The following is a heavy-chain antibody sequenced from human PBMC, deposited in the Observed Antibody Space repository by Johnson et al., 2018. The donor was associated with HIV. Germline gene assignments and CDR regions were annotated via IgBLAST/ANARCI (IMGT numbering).Heavy chain of an antibody. V-gene: IGHV3-66*02. CDR1: GFTVSRNY. D-gene: IGHD1/OR15-1a*01. CDR2: MSSGDNT. Sequence: EVQLVESGGGLVQPGGSLRLSCAASGFTVSRNYMRWVRQAPGKGLEWVSVMSSGDNTHYADSVQGRFTITRDNSKNKLYLQMKSLRTEDTAVYYCARGGGSWWGTEIDTFDIWGQGTMVTVSS. CDR3: ARGGGSWWGTEIDTFDI. J-gene: IGHJ3*02.